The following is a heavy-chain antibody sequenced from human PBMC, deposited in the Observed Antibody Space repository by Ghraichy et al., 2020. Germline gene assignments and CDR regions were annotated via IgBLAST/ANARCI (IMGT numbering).Heavy chain of an antibody. CDR2: ISGSAGTT. J-gene: IGHJ6*02. CDR3: VKDIVVVVGETYYKYHGMDV. Sequence: GESLNISCAASGFPFSSYAMSWVRQAPGKGLEWVSLISGSAGTTYYADSVKGRFTISRDNSKNTVYLQMNSLRGEDTAIYYCVKDIVVVVGETYYKYHGMDVWGQGTTVTVSS. V-gene: IGHV3-23*01. D-gene: IGHD2-15*01. CDR1: GFPFSSYA.